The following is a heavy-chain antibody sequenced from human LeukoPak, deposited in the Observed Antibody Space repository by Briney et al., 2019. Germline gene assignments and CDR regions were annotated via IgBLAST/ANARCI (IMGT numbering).Heavy chain of an antibody. CDR1: GESFSGHY. V-gene: IGHV4-59*11. CDR2: IYYSGST. D-gene: IGHD6-6*01. J-gene: IGHJ4*02. Sequence: SETLSLTCAVYGESFSGHYCSWIRQPPGKGLEWIGYIYYSGSTNYNPSLKSRVTISVDTSKNQFSLKLSSVTAADTAVYYCAREYSSSFDYWGQGTLVTVSS. CDR3: AREYSSSFDY.